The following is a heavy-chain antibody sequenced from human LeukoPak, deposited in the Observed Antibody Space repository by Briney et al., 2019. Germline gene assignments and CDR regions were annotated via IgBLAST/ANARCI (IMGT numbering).Heavy chain of an antibody. V-gene: IGHV4-4*07. J-gene: IGHJ4*02. CDR1: GGSISNYY. CDR2: IYASGST. CDR3: ARDFYGDDGHHPFDY. D-gene: IGHD2/OR15-2a*01. Sequence: SETLSLTCSVSGGSISNYYWNWLRQPAGKGLEWIGRIYASGSTNYNPSLKSRVAISMDKSKNHFSLNLKSVTAADTAFYYCARDFYGDDGHHPFDYWGQGIQVTVSS.